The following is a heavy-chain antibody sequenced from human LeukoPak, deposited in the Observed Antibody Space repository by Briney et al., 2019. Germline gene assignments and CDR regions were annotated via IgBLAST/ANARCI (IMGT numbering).Heavy chain of an antibody. V-gene: IGHV1-2*02. J-gene: IGHJ3*01. D-gene: IGHD3-3*01. CDR1: GYSFTGYH. Sequence: GASVKVSCKAFGYSFTGYHLHWVRQAPRQGLEWMGWVNPKTGGTNYARKFQGRVTMTRDTSNNTVNMELSRLTSDDTAVYYCAREFSSKLEWLAYVTGDDAFDVWGQGTMITVS. CDR2: VNPKTGGT. CDR3: AREFSSKLEWLAYVTGDDAFDV.